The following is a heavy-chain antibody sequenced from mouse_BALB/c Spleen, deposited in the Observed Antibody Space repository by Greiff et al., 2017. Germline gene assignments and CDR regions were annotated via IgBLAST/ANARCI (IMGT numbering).Heavy chain of an antibody. V-gene: IGHV5-17*02. J-gene: IGHJ4*01. CDR1: GFTFSSFG. D-gene: IGHD1-1*01. CDR2: ISSGSSTI. CDR3: ARNGYGSFYAMDY. Sequence: EVKLVESGGGLVQPGGSRKLSCAASGFTFSSFGMHWVRQAPEKGLEWVAYISSGSSTIYYADTVKGRFTISRDNPKNTLFLQMTSLRSEDTAMYYCARNGYGSFYAMDYWGQGTSVTVSS.